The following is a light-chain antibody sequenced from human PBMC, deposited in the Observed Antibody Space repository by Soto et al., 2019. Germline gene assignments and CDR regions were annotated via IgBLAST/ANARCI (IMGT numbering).Light chain of an antibody. CDR3: QQSYSTSWT. CDR1: QSISSY. Sequence: DIQMTQSPSSLSASVGDRVTITWRASQSISSYLSWYQQKPGKAPKLLIYAASSLQSGVPSRFSGSGSGTDFTLTISSLQPEYFATYYCQQSYSTSWTFGQGTKMEIK. J-gene: IGKJ1*01. V-gene: IGKV1-39*01. CDR2: AAS.